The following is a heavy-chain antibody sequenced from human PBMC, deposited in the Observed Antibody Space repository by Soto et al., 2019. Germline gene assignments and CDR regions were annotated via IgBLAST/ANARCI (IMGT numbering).Heavy chain of an antibody. J-gene: IGHJ4*02. Sequence: PSETLSLTCTVSGGSISSGGYYWSWIRQHPGKGLEWIGYIYYSGSTYYNPSLKSRVTISVDTSKNQFSLKLSSVTAADTAVYYCARLGGQYGSGSYSFDYWGQGTLVTVS. CDR2: IYYSGST. V-gene: IGHV4-31*03. CDR3: ARLGGQYGSGSYSFDY. CDR1: GGSISSGGYY. D-gene: IGHD3-10*01.